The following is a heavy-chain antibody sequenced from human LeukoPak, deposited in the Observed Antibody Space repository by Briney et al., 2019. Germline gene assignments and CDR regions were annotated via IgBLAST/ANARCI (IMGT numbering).Heavy chain of an antibody. D-gene: IGHD6-19*01. Sequence: ASVKVSCKASGYTFTSYGISWVRQAPGQGLEWIGWISAYNGNTNYAQKLQGRVTMTTDTSTSTAYMELRSLRSDDTAVYYCARGIARNSRSGWYAHFDSWGQGTLGTVSS. V-gene: IGHV1-18*01. CDR1: GYTFTSYG. CDR2: ISAYNGNT. CDR3: ARGIARNSRSGWYAHFDS. J-gene: IGHJ4*02.